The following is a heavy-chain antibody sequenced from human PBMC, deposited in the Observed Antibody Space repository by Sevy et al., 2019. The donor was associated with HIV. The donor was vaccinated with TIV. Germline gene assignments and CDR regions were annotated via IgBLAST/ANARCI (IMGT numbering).Heavy chain of an antibody. D-gene: IGHD3-16*02. CDR2: ISGSGGST. V-gene: IGHV3-23*01. CDR3: AKDPYDYVWGSYRYNDAFDI. Sequence: GGSLRLSCAASGFTFSSYAMSWVRQAPGKGLEWVSAISGSGGSTYYADSVKGRFTISRDNSKSTLYLQMNSLRAEDTAVYYCAKDPYDYVWGSYRYNDAFDIRGQGTMVTVSS. J-gene: IGHJ3*02. CDR1: GFTFSSYA.